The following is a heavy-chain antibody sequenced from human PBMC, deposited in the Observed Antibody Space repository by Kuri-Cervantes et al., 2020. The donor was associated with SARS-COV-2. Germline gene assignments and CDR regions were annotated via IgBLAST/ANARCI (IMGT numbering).Heavy chain of an antibody. V-gene: IGHV3-30*19. D-gene: IGHD2-21*01. CDR1: GFNFSRTD. J-gene: IGHJ4*02. CDR3: ARGRVGVQDF. CDR2: ISYDGSTK. Sequence: LSLTCSASGFNFSRTDMHWVRQAPGKGLEWVAFISYDGSTKYYADSVKGRFTISRDNSKNTLYLQMNNLRGEDTAVYFCARGRVGVQDFWGQGTLVTVSS.